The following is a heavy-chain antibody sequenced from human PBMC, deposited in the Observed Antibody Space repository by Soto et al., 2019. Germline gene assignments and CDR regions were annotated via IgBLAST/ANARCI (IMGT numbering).Heavy chain of an antibody. CDR3: ARLTTIVVVPAAMPLYAFDI. CDR2: IYYSGST. CDR1: GGSISSSSYY. J-gene: IGHJ3*02. D-gene: IGHD2-2*01. V-gene: IGHV4-39*07. Sequence: SETLSLTCTVSGGSISSSSYYWGWIRQPPGKGLEWIGSIYYSGSTYYNPSLKSRVTISVDTSKNQFSLKLSSVTAADTAVYYCARLTTIVVVPAAMPLYAFDIWGQGTMVTVSS.